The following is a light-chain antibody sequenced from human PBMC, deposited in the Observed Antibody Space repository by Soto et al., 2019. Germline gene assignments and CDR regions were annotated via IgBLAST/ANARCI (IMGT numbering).Light chain of an antibody. CDR3: QQYNNYPWT. Sequence: DIQMTQSPSTLSASVGDRVTITCRASQSISSWLAWYQQKPGKAPKLLIYKASSLESGVPSRFSGSGSGTEFHLTISSLQPDDFATYYCQQYNNYPWTFGHGTKVEIK. CDR2: KAS. J-gene: IGKJ1*01. CDR1: QSISSW. V-gene: IGKV1-5*03.